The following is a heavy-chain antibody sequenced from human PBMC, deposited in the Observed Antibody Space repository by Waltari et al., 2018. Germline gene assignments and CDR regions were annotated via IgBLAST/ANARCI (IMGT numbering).Heavy chain of an antibody. J-gene: IGHJ4*02. CDR2: IKHDGAGT. V-gene: IGHV3-74*01. CDR3: GRGYNDRRLDY. CDR1: GLRFRNYW. Sequence: EVHLGESGGGFVQPGGSLRLTCEVSGLRFRNYWMPCVRQVPGKGLVWVSRIKHDGAGTIYADSVQGRFTISRDNAKNTLYLQLNSLRGEDTAVYYCGRGYNDRRLDYWGQGTLVTVSS. D-gene: IGHD1-1*01.